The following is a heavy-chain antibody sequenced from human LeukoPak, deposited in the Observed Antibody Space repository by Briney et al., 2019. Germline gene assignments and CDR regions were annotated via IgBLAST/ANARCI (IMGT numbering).Heavy chain of an antibody. D-gene: IGHD3-10*01. CDR1: GFTFSTYG. CDR3: ARELLWFGAPLDS. V-gene: IGHV3-30*02. CDR2: IRYDGSNK. J-gene: IGHJ4*02. Sequence: GGSLRLSCAASGFTFSTYGVHWVRQAPGQGLEWVAFIRYDGSNKYYADSVQGRFTVSRDNSKNSVSLQMNSLRIEDTAVYYCARELLWFGAPLDSWGQGTLVTVSS.